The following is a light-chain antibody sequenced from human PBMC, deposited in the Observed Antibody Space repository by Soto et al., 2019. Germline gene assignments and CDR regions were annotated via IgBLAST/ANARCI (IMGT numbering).Light chain of an antibody. V-gene: IGLV2-14*01. CDR2: EVS. Sequence: QSALTQPASVSGSPGQSITISCTGTSSDVGGYNYVSWYQHHPGKAPKLMIYEVSNRPSGVSNRFSCSKSGNTASLTISGLQAADEADYYCSSYTSSSSLVVFGGGTQLTVL. CDR1: SSDVGGYNY. CDR3: SSYTSSSSLVV. J-gene: IGLJ2*01.